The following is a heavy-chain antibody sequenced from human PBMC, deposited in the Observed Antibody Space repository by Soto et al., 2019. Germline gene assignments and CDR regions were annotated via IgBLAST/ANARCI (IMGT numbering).Heavy chain of an antibody. CDR1: GFTFTSYA. J-gene: IGHJ2*01. CDR3: SKRTTGWYFDL. V-gene: IGHV3-23*01. CDR2: SSGSGGST. Sequence: EVQLLESGGGLVQPGGSLRLACAASGFTFTSYAMNWVRQAPGKGLEWVSVSSGSGGSTYYADSVKGRFTISRDNSKNTLYLQMTILRAEDTAVYYCSKRTTGWYFDLWGRGTLVNVSS.